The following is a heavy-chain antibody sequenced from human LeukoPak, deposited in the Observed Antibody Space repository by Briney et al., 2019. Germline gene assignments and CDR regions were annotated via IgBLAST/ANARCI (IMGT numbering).Heavy chain of an antibody. D-gene: IGHD1-1*01. J-gene: IGHJ5*02. CDR3: ARRGNWNDFPFDP. Sequence: ASVTVSCKASGGTFSSYAISWVRQAPGQGLEWMGGIIPIFGTANYAQKFQGRVTITADESTSTAYMELSSLRSEDTAVYYCARRGNWNDFPFDPWGQGTLVTVSS. CDR2: IIPIFGTA. V-gene: IGHV1-69*13. CDR1: GGTFSSYA.